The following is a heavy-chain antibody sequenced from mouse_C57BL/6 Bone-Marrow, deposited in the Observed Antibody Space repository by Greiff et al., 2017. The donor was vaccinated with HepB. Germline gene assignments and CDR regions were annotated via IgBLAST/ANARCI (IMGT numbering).Heavy chain of an antibody. CDR2: IRNKANGYTT. J-gene: IGHJ4*01. Sequence: EVKLVESGGGLVQPGGSLSLSCAASGFTFTDYYMSWVRQPPGKALEWLGFIRNKANGYTTEYSASVKGRFTISRDNSQSILYLQMNALRAEDSATYYCASLITTVVATYYAMDYWGQGTSVTVSS. V-gene: IGHV7-3*01. CDR3: ASLITTVVATYYAMDY. D-gene: IGHD1-1*01. CDR1: GFTFTDYY.